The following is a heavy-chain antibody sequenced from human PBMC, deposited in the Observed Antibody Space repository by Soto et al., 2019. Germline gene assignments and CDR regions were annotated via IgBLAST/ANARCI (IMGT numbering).Heavy chain of an antibody. V-gene: IGHV1-2*02. J-gene: IGHJ4*02. CDR1: GYTFSGHY. CDR2: INPKSGGT. D-gene: IGHD6-13*01. CDR3: ARGLYSSPAYCFDS. Sequence: QVQLVQSGAEVRKPGASVKVSCNVTGYTFSGHYLHWVRQAPGQGLEWMGWINPKSGGTNYAQKFLDRVTMTADTSVSAASMELTSLRYDDTAVFYCARGLYSSPAYCFDSWGQGTLVTVSS.